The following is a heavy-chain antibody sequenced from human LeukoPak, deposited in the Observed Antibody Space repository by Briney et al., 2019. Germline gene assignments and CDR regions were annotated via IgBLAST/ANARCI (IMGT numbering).Heavy chain of an antibody. CDR3: AKSSGYYDFWSATR. CDR2: ISGSGGST. D-gene: IGHD3-3*01. V-gene: IGHV3-23*01. CDR1: GFTFSSYA. J-gene: IGHJ4*02. Sequence: GGSLRLSCAASGFTFSSYAMSWVRQAPGKGLEWVSAISGSGGSTYYADSVKGRFTISRDNSKNTLYLQMSSLRAEDTAVYYCAKSSGYYDFWSATRWGQGTLVTVPS.